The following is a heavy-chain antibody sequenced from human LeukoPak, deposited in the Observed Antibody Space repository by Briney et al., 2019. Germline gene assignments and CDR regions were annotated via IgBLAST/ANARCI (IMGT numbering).Heavy chain of an antibody. V-gene: IGHV5-51*01. J-gene: IGHJ4*02. D-gene: IGHD3-22*01. CDR2: IYPGDSDT. CDR3: ARGGYDSSGYYPRRFDY. Sequence: GESLKITCKGSGYSFTSYWIGWVRQMPGKGLEWMGIIYPGDSDTRYSPSFQGQVTISADKSISTAYLQWSSLKASDTAMYYCARGGYDSSGYYPRRFDYWGQGTLVTVSS. CDR1: GYSFTSYW.